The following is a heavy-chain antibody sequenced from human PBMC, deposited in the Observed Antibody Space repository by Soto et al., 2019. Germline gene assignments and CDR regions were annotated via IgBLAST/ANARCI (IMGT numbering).Heavy chain of an antibody. CDR2: IPNDGSNK. CDR1: GFTFSSYA. V-gene: IGHV3-30-3*01. CDR3: ERAFAEGYYYGMDV. Sequence: GGSLRLSCAASGFTFSSYAMHWVRQAPGKGPEWVAVIPNDGSNKYDADSVKGRFTISRDNSKNTLYLQMNSLRVEDTAVYYCERAFAEGYYYGMDVWGQGTPVTVSS. J-gene: IGHJ6*02.